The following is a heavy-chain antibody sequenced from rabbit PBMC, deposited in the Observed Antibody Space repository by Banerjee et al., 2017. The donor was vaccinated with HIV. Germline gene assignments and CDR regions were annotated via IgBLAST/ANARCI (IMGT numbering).Heavy chain of an antibody. CDR3: ARIRYVGYVYETLGAFDP. J-gene: IGHJ2*01. D-gene: IGHD6-1*01. CDR1: GFSFSSGYY. Sequence: QEQLVESGGDLVKPGASLTLTCTASGFSFSSGYYMCWVRQAPGKGLEWIACIGASSSGSTHYASWAKGRFTISKTSSTTVTLQMTSLTAADTATYFCARIRYVGYVYETLGAFDPWGPGTLVTVS. CDR2: IGASSSGST. V-gene: IGHV1S45*01.